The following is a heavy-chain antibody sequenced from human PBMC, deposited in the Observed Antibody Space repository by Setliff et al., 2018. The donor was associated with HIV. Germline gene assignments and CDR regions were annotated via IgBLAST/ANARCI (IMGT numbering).Heavy chain of an antibody. D-gene: IGHD3-3*01. J-gene: IGHJ3*02. CDR2: VSDSGGG. CDR3: ARPLTTSFNFWGDAFAI. V-gene: IGHV4-38-2*02. CDR1: GDAISNGLY. Sequence: PSETLSLTCIVSGDAISNGLYWGWIRQPPGKGLEWIGTVSDSGGGHYNPPLNSRVAISVDTSKNQFSLNLSSVTAADTAVYYCARPLTTSFNFWGDAFAIWGPGRMVTVSS.